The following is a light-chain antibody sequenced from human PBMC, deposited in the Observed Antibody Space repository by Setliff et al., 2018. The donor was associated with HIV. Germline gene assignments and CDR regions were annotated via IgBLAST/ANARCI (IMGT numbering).Light chain of an antibody. CDR2: DVN. V-gene: IGLV2-14*03. CDR3: SSYTTISTFV. J-gene: IGLJ1*01. Sequence: QSALAQPASVSGSPGQSITISCTGTSSDVGGYNYVSWYQHHPGKAPKLMIYDVNKRPSGVSNRFSGSKSGNTASLTISGLQAEDEADYYCSSYTTISTFVFGTGTKSPS. CDR1: SSDVGGYNY.